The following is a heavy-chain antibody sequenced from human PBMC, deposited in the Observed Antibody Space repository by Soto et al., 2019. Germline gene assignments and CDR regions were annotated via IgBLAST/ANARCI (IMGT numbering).Heavy chain of an antibody. J-gene: IGHJ5*02. CDR1: GFMFSSYV. Sequence: EVQMLESGGGLVQPGGSRRLSCAASGFMFSSYVVSWFGQAPGKGLEWVSAISSRGDRTYYADSVRGRFTISRDNSKNTLYLQMNSLRAEDTAVYYCATRWFDPWGQGTLVTVSS. CDR3: ATRWFDP. V-gene: IGHV3-23*01. CDR2: ISSRGDRT.